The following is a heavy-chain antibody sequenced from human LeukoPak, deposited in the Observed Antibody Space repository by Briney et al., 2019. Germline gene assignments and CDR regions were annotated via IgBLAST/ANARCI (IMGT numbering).Heavy chain of an antibody. CDR2: INPSGGST. J-gene: IGHJ5*02. V-gene: IGHV1-46*01. CDR3: ARDACSGGSCYSGNWFDP. Sequence: ASVKVSCKASGYTFTSYYMHWVRQAPGQGLERMGIINPSGGSTSYAQKFQGRVTMTRDTSTSTVYMELSSLRSEDTAVYYCARDACSGGSCYSGNWFDPWGQGTLVTVSS. CDR1: GYTFTSYY. D-gene: IGHD2-15*01.